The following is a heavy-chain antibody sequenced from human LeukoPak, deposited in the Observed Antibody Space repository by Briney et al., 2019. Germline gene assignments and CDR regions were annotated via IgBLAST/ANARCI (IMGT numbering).Heavy chain of an antibody. CDR1: GFPFSSYA. CDR2: ISGSGGST. D-gene: IGHD2-2*01. CDR3: AKGGLGYCSSTSCYYFDY. J-gene: IGHJ4*02. Sequence: GGSLRPSCAASGFPFSSYAMSWVRQAPGKGLEWVSAISGSGGSTYYADSVKGRFTISRDNSKNTLYLQMNSLRAEDTAVYYCAKGGLGYCSSTSCYYFDYWGQGTLVTVSS. V-gene: IGHV3-23*01.